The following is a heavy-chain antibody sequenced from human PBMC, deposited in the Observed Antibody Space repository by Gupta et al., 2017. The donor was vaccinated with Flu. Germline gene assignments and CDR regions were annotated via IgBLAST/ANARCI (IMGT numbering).Heavy chain of an antibody. CDR1: GGSFSGFF. V-gene: IGHV4-34*01. D-gene: IGHD3-22*01. J-gene: IGHJ5*02. Sequence: QGQLQQWGAGLLKPSETLSLTCAVSGGSFSGFFWTWIRQPPGKGLEWIGEINHSGSTNYNPSLKSRVTISVDTSKNQFSLKLSSVTAADTAVYYCARLDYYDSSGHNWFDPWGQGTLVTVSS. CDR3: ARLDYYDSSGHNWFDP. CDR2: INHSGST.